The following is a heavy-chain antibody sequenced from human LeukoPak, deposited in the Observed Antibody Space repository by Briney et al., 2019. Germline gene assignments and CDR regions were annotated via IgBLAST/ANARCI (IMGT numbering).Heavy chain of an antibody. D-gene: IGHD5-12*01. J-gene: IGHJ4*02. Sequence: ASVKVSCKASGYTFTSYAIHWVRQAPGQSLEWMGWINSGNGGTRYSQKFQGRVAITRDTSATTAYLELSSLTSEDTALYYCARDPLSGYHDCWGQGTLVTVSS. CDR1: GYTFTSYA. V-gene: IGHV1-3*01. CDR2: INSGNGGT. CDR3: ARDPLSGYHDC.